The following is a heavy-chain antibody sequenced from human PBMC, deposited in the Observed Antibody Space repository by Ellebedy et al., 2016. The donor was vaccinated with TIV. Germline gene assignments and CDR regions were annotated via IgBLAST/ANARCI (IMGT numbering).Heavy chain of an antibody. D-gene: IGHD6-13*01. J-gene: IGHJ4*02. CDR1: RFTFSSYA. CDR3: AKGPDAIAAAAELDY. Sequence: GESLKISXAASRFTFSSYAMSWVRQAPGKGLEWVSGISGSGVNTYYADSVKGRFTISRDNSKNTLYLQMNSLRAEDTAVYYCAKGPDAIAAAAELDYWGQGTLVTVSS. CDR2: ISGSGVNT. V-gene: IGHV3-23*01.